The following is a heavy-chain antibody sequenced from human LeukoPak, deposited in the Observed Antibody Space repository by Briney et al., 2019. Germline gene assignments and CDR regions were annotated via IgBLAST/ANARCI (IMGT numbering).Heavy chain of an antibody. Sequence: SETLSLTCAVYGESFSGYYWNWIRQPPGKGLEWIGEITHSGSTNYSPSLKSRVTIPVDMSKNHFSLKMNSLTAADTAVYYCARGPYFEYWGQGTLVTVSS. CDR1: GESFSGYY. J-gene: IGHJ4*02. V-gene: IGHV4-34*01. CDR2: ITHSGST. CDR3: ARGPYFEY.